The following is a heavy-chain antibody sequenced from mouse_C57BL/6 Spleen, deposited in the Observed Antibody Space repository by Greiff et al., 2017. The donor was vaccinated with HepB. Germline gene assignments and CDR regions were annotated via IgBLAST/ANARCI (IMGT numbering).Heavy chain of an antibody. CDR3: ARRDGSSLFDY. CDR2: IYPGDVDT. V-gene: IGHV1-80*01. J-gene: IGHJ2*01. CDR1: GYAFRSYL. D-gene: IGHD1-1*01. Sequence: QVQLQQSGAELVKPGASVKISCKASGYAFRSYLMNWVKQWPGRGLEWIGQIYPGDVDTNYTGKFKGKATLTADKSSSTAYMQLSSLTSEDSAVYFCARRDGSSLFDYWGQGTTLTVSS.